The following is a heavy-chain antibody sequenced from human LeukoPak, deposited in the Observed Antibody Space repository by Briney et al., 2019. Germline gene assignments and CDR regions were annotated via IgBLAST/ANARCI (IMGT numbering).Heavy chain of an antibody. V-gene: IGHV3-7*01. Sequence: GGSLRLSCAASGYTFSIYWMNWVRQAPAKGLEWVASIKQDGSETYYMESVQGRFTISRDNDMNFLYLQLSSLRAEDTAVYYCTRENSGSLSLEYWGQGTLVTVSS. CDR1: GYTFSIYW. CDR3: TRENSGSLSLEY. CDR2: IKQDGSET. J-gene: IGHJ4*02. D-gene: IGHD1-26*01.